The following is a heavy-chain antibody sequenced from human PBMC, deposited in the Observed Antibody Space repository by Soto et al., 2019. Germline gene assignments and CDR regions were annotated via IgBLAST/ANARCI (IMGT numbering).Heavy chain of an antibody. CDR2: IIPIFGTA. V-gene: IGHV1-69*13. J-gene: IGHJ3*02. D-gene: IGHD1-1*01. Sequence: SVKVSCKASGFTFTSSAVQWVRQAPGQGLEWMGGIIPIFGTANYAQKFQGRVTITADESTSTAYMELSSLRSEDTAVYYCARRRRDGYNFDAFDIWCQGTMVTVS. CDR3: ARRRRDGYNFDAFDI. CDR1: GFTFTSSA.